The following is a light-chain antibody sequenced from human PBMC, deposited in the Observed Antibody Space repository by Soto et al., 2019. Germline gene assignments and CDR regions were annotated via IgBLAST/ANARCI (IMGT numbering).Light chain of an antibody. CDR3: QKYNSAPQT. CDR1: QGIRNY. Sequence: DIQMTQSPSSLSASVGDRVTITCRASQGIRNYLAWYQQKPGKVPKVLIYGASTLQSGVPSRFSGSGYGTDFTLTISSLQPEDVATYYCQKYNSAPQTFGQGTKVDIK. CDR2: GAS. V-gene: IGKV1-27*01. J-gene: IGKJ1*01.